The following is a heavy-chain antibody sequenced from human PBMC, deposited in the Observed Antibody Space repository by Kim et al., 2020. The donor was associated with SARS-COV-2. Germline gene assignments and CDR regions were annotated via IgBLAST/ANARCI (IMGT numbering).Heavy chain of an antibody. CDR3: ARAEVDYYASFDY. J-gene: IGHJ4*02. CDR1: GGSISSYY. D-gene: IGHD3-10*01. CDR2: IYYSGST. Sequence: ETLSLTCTVSGGSISSYYWSWIRQPPGKGLEWIGYIYYSGSTNYNPSLKSRVTISVDTSKNQFSLKLSSVTAADTAVYYCARAEVDYYASFDYWGQGTLVTVSS. V-gene: IGHV4-59*01.